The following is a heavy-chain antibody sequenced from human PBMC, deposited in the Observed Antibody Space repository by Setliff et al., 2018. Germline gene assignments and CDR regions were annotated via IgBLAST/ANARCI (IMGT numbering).Heavy chain of an antibody. CDR3: ARSDHLVVDGFDV. V-gene: IGHV1-18*01. Sequence: GASVKVSCKDSGYTSSTYGISWVRQAPGQGLEWMGWISAYNGNTNYAQRFQGRVTKTTDTSTSTAYMELRSLRSDDTAVYFCARSDHLVVDGFDVWGQGTMVTVSS. CDR2: ISAYNGNT. J-gene: IGHJ3*01. D-gene: IGHD3-16*01. CDR1: GYTSSTYG.